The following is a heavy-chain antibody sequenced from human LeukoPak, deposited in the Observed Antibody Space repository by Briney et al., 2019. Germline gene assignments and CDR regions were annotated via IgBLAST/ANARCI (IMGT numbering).Heavy chain of an antibody. D-gene: IGHD3-22*01. CDR2: ISYDGSNK. Sequence: GGSLRLSCAASGFSFSRYTMHWVRQAPGKGREWVTIISYDGSNKYYADSVKGRFTISRDNSKNTLYLQMNSLRAEDTAVYYCARASSLDYDSSGYHPYYFDYWGQGTLVTVSS. V-gene: IGHV3-30*04. CDR1: GFSFSRYT. J-gene: IGHJ4*02. CDR3: ARASSLDYDSSGYHPYYFDY.